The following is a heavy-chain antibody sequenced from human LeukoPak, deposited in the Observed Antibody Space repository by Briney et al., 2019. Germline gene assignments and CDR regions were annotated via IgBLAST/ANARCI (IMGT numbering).Heavy chain of an antibody. V-gene: IGHV3-48*01. CDR2: ISSSTSAM. CDR3: ARALRRPLDDY. J-gene: IGHJ4*02. CDR1: GFTFGTYS. Sequence: PGGSLRLSCAASGFTFGTYSMNWVRQAPGKGLEWVAYISSSTSAMYYADSVKGRFTISRDNAKNSVYLQMNSLRAEDTAVYYCARALRRPLDDYWGQGTLVTVSS. D-gene: IGHD1-1*01.